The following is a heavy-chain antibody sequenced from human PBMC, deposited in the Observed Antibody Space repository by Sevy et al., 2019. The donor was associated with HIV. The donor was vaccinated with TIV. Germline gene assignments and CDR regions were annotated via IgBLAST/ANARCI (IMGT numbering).Heavy chain of an antibody. J-gene: IGHJ6*02. CDR2: ISSSSRYI. CDR3: ARVVAYCSGGSCFPGYYYGMDV. D-gene: IGHD2-15*01. CDR1: GFSFRRSP. V-gene: IGHV3-21*01. Sequence: GSLRLSCAAYGFSFRRSPMHWVRQAPGKGLEWVSSISSSSRYIYYADSMKGRFTISRDNAKNSLYLQMNSLRAEDTAVYYCARVVAYCSGGSCFPGYYYGMDVWGQGTTVTVSS.